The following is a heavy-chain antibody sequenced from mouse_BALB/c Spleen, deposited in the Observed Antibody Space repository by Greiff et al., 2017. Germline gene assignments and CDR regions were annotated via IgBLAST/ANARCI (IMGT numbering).Heavy chain of an antibody. CDR2: INPGSGGT. CDR3: ARSDYGYDRYYAMDY. CDR1: GYAFTNYL. V-gene: IGHV1-54*01. Sequence: QVHVKQSGAELVRPGTSVKVSCKASGYAFTNYLIEWVKQRPGQGLEWIGVINPGSGGTNYNEKFKGKATLTADKSSSTAYMQLSSLTSDDSAVYFCARSDYGYDRYYAMDYWGQGTSVTVSS. D-gene: IGHD2-2*01. J-gene: IGHJ4*01.